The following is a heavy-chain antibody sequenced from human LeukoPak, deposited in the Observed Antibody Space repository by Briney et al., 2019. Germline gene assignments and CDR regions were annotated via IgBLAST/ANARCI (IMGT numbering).Heavy chain of an antibody. Sequence: GRSLRLSCAASGFTFSSFGMHWVRQAPGKGLEWVAVISYDGSDKYYADSLKGRFTISRDNSKNTLYLQMNSLRAEDTAVYYCAKDRSGSPQVDYWGQGTLVTVSS. CDR1: GFTFSSFG. CDR2: ISYDGSDK. V-gene: IGHV3-30*18. D-gene: IGHD1-26*01. CDR3: AKDRSGSPQVDY. J-gene: IGHJ4*02.